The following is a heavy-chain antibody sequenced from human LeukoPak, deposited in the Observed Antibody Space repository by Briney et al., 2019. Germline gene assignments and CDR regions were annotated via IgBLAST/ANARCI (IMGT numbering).Heavy chain of an antibody. CDR3: ARSGWMTGYFPNWFDP. J-gene: IGHJ5*02. CDR2: INAGNGNT. V-gene: IGHV1-3*01. Sequence: ASVKVSCKASGYTFTGYYMHWVRQAPGQRLEWMGWINAGNGNTKYSQKFQGRVTITRDTSASTAYMELSSLRSEDTAVYYCARSGWMTGYFPNWFDPWGQGTLVTVSS. CDR1: GYTFTGYY. D-gene: IGHD3-9*01.